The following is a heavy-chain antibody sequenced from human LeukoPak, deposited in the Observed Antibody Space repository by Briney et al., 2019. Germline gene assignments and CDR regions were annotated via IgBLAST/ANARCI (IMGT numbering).Heavy chain of an antibody. CDR2: TSTSGGSA. J-gene: IGHJ4*02. CDR1: GFTFSNNA. CDR3: VRDLGGRSGH. V-gene: IGHV3-23*01. Sequence: GGSLRLSCAASGFTFSNNAMSWVRQAPGKGLEWVSATSTSGGSAYYADSVKGRSTIFRDNAKNTLYLQMNSLRAEDRAVYYCVRDLGGRSGHWGQGTLVTVSS. D-gene: IGHD1-26*01.